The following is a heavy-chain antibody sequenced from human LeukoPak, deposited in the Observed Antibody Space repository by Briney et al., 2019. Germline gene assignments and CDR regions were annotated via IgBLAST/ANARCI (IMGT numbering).Heavy chain of an antibody. J-gene: IGHJ4*02. Sequence: GGSLRLSCAASGFTFSDYYMSWIRPAPGKGLEWVSYISSSGSTIYYADSVKGRFTNSRDNAKNSLYLQMNSLRAEDTAVYYCARVEYDYVWGSYRRFDYWGQGNLVTVSS. CDR1: GFTFSDYY. CDR2: ISSSGSTI. CDR3: ARVEYDYVWGSYRRFDY. D-gene: IGHD3-16*02. V-gene: IGHV3-11*01.